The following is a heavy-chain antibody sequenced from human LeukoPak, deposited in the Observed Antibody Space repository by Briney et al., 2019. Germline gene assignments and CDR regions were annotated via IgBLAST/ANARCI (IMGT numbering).Heavy chain of an antibody. V-gene: IGHV1-69*05. D-gene: IGHD3-10*01. CDR1: RGTFSSYT. Sequence: GASVKVSCKASRGTFSSYTISWVRQAPGQGLEWMGGIIPIFGTANYAQKFQGRVTITRNTSISTAYMELSSLRSEDTAVYYCARGLKNNRGSYYKIIFGYWGQGTLVTVSS. J-gene: IGHJ4*02. CDR3: ARGLKNNRGSYYKIIFGY. CDR2: IIPIFGTA.